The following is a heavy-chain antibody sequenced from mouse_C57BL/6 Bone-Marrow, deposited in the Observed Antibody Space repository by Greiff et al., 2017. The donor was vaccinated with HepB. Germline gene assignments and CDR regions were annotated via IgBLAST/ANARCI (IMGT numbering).Heavy chain of an antibody. J-gene: IGHJ4*01. CDR1: GYTFTSYW. V-gene: IGHV1-72*01. CDR2: IDPNSGGT. CDR3: ARERFITTIYAMDY. D-gene: IGHD1-1*01. Sequence: VQLQQPGAELVKPGASVKLSCKASGYTFTSYWMHWVKQRPGRGLEWIGRIDPNSGGTKYNEKFKSKATLTVDKPSSTAYMKLSSLTSEDSAVYYCARERFITTIYAMDYWGQGTSVTVSS.